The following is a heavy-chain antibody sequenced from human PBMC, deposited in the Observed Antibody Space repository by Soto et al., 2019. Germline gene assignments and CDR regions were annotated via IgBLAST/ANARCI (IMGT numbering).Heavy chain of an antibody. CDR3: ARDPGYCSGGICYRYMDV. J-gene: IGHJ6*03. V-gene: IGHV3-53*04. CDR2: IHSGNSA. CDR1: GLIVNNNY. Sequence: EMQLVESGGGLVNPGGSLRLSCAASGLIVNNNYMNWVCQAPGKGLEWVSVIHSGNSASYADSVMGRFTISRHNSKNMVYLQMNSLRAEDTAVYYCARDPGYCSGGICYRYMDVWGKGTTVTVSS. D-gene: IGHD2-15*01.